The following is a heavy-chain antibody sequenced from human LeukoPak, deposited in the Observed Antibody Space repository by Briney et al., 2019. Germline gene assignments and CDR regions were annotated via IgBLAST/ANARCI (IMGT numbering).Heavy chain of an antibody. V-gene: IGHV3-23*01. J-gene: IGHJ6*02. CDR3: AKEQAYAVYLGNFYKYYYGMDV. CDR1: GFTLGNYV. CDR2: NRGRGGST. D-gene: IGHD3-16*01. Sequence: HGGFLGLSWAACGFTLGNYVMRWGRPAEGKGLEWGSVNRGRGGSTYDADSVKGRFTISRDNSKNTLYLQMNRLTAQDTAVYYCAKEQAYAVYLGNFYKYYYGMDVWGQGTTVTVSS.